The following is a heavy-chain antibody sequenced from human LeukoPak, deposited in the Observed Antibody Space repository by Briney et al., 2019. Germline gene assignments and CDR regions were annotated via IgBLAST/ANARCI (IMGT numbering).Heavy chain of an antibody. D-gene: IGHD1-14*01. CDR1: GFIFSAYS. J-gene: IGHJ6*01. CDR2: ISSSSSYI. CDR3: GKDTHHGGYYVMVV. Sequence: GGSLRLSPAASGFIFSAYSMNWVRQAPGQGLEWVSSISSSSSYIYYADSVKGRFTISRDNAKNSVYLQMNSLRAEGTAVYYCGKDTHHGGYYVMVVWGQGTTVTVSS. V-gene: IGHV3-21*01.